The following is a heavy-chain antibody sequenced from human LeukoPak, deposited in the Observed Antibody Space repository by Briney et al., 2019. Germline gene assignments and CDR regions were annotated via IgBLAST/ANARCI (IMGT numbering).Heavy chain of an antibody. CDR3: AREGGYSYLDY. V-gene: IGHV4-61*01. J-gene: IGHJ4*02. D-gene: IGHD5-18*01. CDR1: GGSISSTSYY. CDR2: IYYSGST. Sequence: PSETLSLTCTVSGGSISSTSYYWSWIRQPPGKGLEWIGYIYYSGSTNYNPSLKSRVTISVDTSKNQFSLKLSSVTAADTAVYYCAREGGYSYLDYWGQGTLVTVSS.